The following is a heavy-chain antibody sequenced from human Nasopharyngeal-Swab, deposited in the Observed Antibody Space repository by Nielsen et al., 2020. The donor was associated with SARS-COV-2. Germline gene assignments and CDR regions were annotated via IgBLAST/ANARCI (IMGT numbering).Heavy chain of an antibody. CDR3: ARDAPDNYYDSSGYYDGIGY. Sequence: GGSLRLSCAASGFTFSSYSMNWVRQAPGKGLEWVSYISSSSSTVYYADSVKGRFTIPRDNAKNSLYLQMNSLRDEDTAVYYCARDAPDNYYDSSGYYDGIGYWGQGTLVTVSS. CDR2: ISSSSSTV. CDR1: GFTFSSYS. V-gene: IGHV3-48*02. D-gene: IGHD3-22*01. J-gene: IGHJ4*02.